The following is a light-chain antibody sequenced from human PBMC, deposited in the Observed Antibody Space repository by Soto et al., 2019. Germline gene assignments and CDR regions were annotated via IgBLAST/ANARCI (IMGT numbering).Light chain of an antibody. CDR1: SSYVGDYNW. CDR3: CSYAGSLV. V-gene: IGLV2-11*01. Sequence: QSALTQPRSVSGSPGQSVTVSCSGSSSYVGDYNWVSWYQQHPGKAPKLVIYDVTKRPSGVPDRFSGSKSGNTASLTISGLQADDEADYYCCSYAGSLVFGGGTKLTVL. CDR2: DVT. J-gene: IGLJ2*01.